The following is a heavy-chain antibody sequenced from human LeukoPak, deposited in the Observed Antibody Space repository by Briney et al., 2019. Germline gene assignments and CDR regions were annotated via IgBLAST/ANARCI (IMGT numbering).Heavy chain of an antibody. CDR1: GASISSYY. CDR3: ASGPYPAAGTDHQFDY. Sequence: SETLSLTCTVPGASISSYYWSWIRQPPGKGLEWIGYIFYRGSTNYNPSLKSRVTISVDTSKNQFSLKLSSVTAADTAVYDCASGPYPAAGTDHQFDYWGQGTLVTVSS. CDR2: IFYRGST. J-gene: IGHJ4*02. V-gene: IGHV4-59*01. D-gene: IGHD6-13*01.